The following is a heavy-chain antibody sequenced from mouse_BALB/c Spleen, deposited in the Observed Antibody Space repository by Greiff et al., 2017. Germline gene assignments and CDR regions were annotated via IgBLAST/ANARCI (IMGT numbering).Heavy chain of an antibody. D-gene: IGHD1-1*01. CDR2: ISYDGSN. CDR1: GYSITSGYY. J-gene: IGHJ2*01. Sequence: VKLQESGPGLVKPSQSLSLTCSVTGYSITSGYYWNWIRQFPGNKLEWMGYISYDGSNNYNPSLKNRISITRDTSKNQFFLKLNSVTTEDTATYYCARSNYGSSYDYWGQGTTLTVSS. CDR3: ARSNYGSSYDY. V-gene: IGHV3-6*02.